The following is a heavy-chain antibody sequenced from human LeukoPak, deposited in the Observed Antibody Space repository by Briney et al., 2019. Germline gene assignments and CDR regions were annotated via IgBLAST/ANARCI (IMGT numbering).Heavy chain of an antibody. CDR2: VNSDGSGT. J-gene: IGHJ4*02. CDR3: ARGDQQLGY. V-gene: IGHV3-74*01. CDR1: GFTFSRYS. Sequence: GGSLRLSCAASGFTFSRYSMHWVRQAPGKGLVWVSHVNSDGSGTDYADSVKGRFTISRDNAKNSLYLQMNSLRAEDTAVYYCARGDQQLGYWGQGTLVTVSS. D-gene: IGHD6-13*01.